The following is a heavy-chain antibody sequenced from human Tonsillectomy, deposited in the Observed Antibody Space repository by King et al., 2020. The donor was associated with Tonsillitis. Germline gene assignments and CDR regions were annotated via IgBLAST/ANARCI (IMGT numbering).Heavy chain of an antibody. V-gene: IGHV3-23*04. CDR1: GFTFSSYA. J-gene: IGHJ6*02. Sequence: VQLVESGGGLVQPGGSLRLSCAASGFTFSSYAMSWVRQAPGKGLEWVSTISSSGISTYYADSVKGRFTISRDNSKNSLYLQMNSLRAEDTAVYFCAKGGVDCSSTICYESLKYYYYGMDVWGQGTTVTVS. D-gene: IGHD2-2*01. CDR3: AKGGVDCSSTICYESLKYYYYGMDV. CDR2: ISSSGIST.